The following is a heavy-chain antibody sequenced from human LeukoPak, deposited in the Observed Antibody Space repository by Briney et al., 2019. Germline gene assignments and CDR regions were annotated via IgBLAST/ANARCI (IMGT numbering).Heavy chain of an antibody. J-gene: IGHJ6*03. V-gene: IGHV1-8*01. CDR2: MNPNSGNT. D-gene: IGHD3-22*01. CDR1: GYTFTSYD. CDR3: ARSYDSSGYYTTWDYYMDV. Sequence: ASVKVSCKASGYTFTSYDINWVRQATGQGLEWMGWMNPNSGNTGYAQKFQGRVTMTRNTSISTAYMELSSLRSEDTGVYYCARSYDSSGYYTTWDYYMDVWGKGTTVTVSS.